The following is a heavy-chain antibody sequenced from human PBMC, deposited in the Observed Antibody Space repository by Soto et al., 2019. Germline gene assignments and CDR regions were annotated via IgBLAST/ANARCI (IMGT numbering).Heavy chain of an antibody. D-gene: IGHD2-15*01. V-gene: IGHV1-18*01. Sequence: QVQLVQSGAEVKKPGASVKVSCKASGYNFNSYTISWVRQAPGQGLEWMGRISAYNGNTNYAQKLQGRVTMTTDTSTSTVYMEPRRLRSDVTAVYLCARVVGALGHWFDPWGQGTLVTVTS. CDR1: GYNFNSYT. CDR2: ISAYNGNT. CDR3: ARVVGALGHWFDP. J-gene: IGHJ5*02.